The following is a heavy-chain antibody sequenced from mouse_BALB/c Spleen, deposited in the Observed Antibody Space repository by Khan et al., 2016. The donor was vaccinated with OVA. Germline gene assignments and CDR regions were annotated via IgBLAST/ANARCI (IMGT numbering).Heavy chain of an antibody. CDR1: GYTFTNYG. Sequence: QIQLVQSGPELKKPGETVKISCKAPGYTFTNYGMNWVKQAPGKGLKWMGWINTYTGEPTYADDFKGRFAFSFETSASTAYLQINNLKNEDTATSFCARNGNYWYFDVWGAGTTVTVSS. CDR3: ARNGNYWYFDV. J-gene: IGHJ1*01. V-gene: IGHV9-3-1*01. D-gene: IGHD2-1*01. CDR2: INTYTGEP.